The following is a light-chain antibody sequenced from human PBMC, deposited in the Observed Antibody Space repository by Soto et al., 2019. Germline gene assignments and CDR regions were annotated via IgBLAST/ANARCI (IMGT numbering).Light chain of an antibody. V-gene: IGKV1-5*01. CDR3: QQYNSYRYT. Sequence: DFQMTQSPPTLSASVGDSVTITCWASQSINNWLAWYQQKPGKAPKVLIYDASNLESGVPSRFSGSGSGTEFTLTISSLQPDDFATYYCQQYNSYRYTFGQGTKLEIK. CDR2: DAS. J-gene: IGKJ2*01. CDR1: QSINNW.